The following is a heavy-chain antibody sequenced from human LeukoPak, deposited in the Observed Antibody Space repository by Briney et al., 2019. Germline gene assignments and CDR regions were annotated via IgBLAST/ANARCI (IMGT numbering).Heavy chain of an antibody. Sequence: SVKVSCKASGGTFTIYAISWVRQAPGQGLEWMGKIIPIFGIANYAQKFQGRVTITADKSTSTTYMELSSLRSEDTAVYYCARGVQGGGRLNGMDVWGQGTTVTVSS. J-gene: IGHJ6*02. V-gene: IGHV1-69*04. CDR2: IIPIFGIA. D-gene: IGHD2-15*01. CDR3: ARGVQGGGRLNGMDV. CDR1: GGTFTIYA.